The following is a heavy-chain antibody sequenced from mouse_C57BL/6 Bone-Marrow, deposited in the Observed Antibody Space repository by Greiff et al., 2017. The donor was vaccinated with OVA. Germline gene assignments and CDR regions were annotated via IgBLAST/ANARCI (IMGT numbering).Heavy chain of an antibody. J-gene: IGHJ2*01. CDR3: ARKDYGTFDY. V-gene: IGHV5-17*01. CDR1: GFTFSDYG. CDR2: ISSGSSTI. D-gene: IGHD1-1*01. Sequence: DVQLVESGGGLVKPGGSLKLSCAASGFTFSDYGMHWVRQAPEKGLEWVAYISSGSSTIYYADTVKGRFTISRDNAKNTLFLQMTSLRSEDTAMYYCARKDYGTFDYWGQGTTLTVSS.